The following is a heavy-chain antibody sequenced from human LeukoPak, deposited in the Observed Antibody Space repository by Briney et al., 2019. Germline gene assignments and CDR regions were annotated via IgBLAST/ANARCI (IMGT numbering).Heavy chain of an antibody. D-gene: IGHD6-13*01. V-gene: IGHV3-23*01. CDR1: DFTFYAYA. J-gene: IGHJ4*02. CDR3: AKDNRLAAARYYFDY. Sequence: GGSLRLSCAASDFTFYAYAMTWVRQAPGKGLEWVSAISGSGGSTYYADSVKGRFTISRDNSKNTLYLQMNSLRADDTAVYYCAKDNRLAAARYYFDYWGQGTLVTVSS. CDR2: ISGSGGST.